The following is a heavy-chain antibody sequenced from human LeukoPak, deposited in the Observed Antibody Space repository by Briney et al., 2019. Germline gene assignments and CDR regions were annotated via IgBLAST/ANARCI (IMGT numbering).Heavy chain of an antibody. J-gene: IGHJ4*02. V-gene: IGHV4-34*01. CDR1: GGSFSGYY. CDR3: ARRALRYFDWLGYFDY. CDR2: INHSGST. Sequence: SETLSLTCAVYGGSFSGYYWSWIRQPPGKGLEWIGEINHSGSTNYNPSLKSRVTISVDTSKNQFSLKLSSVTAADTAVYYCARRALRYFDWLGYFDYWGQGTLVTVSS. D-gene: IGHD3-9*01.